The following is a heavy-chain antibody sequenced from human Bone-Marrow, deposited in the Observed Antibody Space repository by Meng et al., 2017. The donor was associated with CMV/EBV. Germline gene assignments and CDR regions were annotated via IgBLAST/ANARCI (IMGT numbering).Heavy chain of an antibody. CDR3: ARVPLRWGSFPLD. V-gene: IGHV1-18*01. CDR1: GYPFTSYG. J-gene: IGHJ4*02. CDR2: ISAYSGNT. Sequence: VQLGQSGAEVKKPGASVKVSCKASGYPFTSYGISWVRQAPGQGLEWMGWISAYSGNTNYARKLQGRVTMTTDTSTSTAYMELRSLRSDDTAVYYCARVPLRWGSFPLDWGQGTLVTVSS. D-gene: IGHD3-16*01.